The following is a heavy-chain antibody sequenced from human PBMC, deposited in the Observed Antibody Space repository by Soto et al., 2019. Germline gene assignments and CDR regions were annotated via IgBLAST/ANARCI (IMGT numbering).Heavy chain of an antibody. J-gene: IGHJ4*02. CDR1: GFSLTSNDVG. V-gene: IGHV2-5*02. D-gene: IGHD6-6*01. CDR2: IYWDDDK. Sequence: SGPTLVNPTQTLTLTCTFSGFSLTSNDVGVGWIRQPPGKALEWLALIYWDDDKRYSPSLKSRLTITKDTSKNQVVLRMTNMDPVDTATYYCAHSRYSRSSFDYWGQGTLVTVSS. CDR3: AHSRYSRSSFDY.